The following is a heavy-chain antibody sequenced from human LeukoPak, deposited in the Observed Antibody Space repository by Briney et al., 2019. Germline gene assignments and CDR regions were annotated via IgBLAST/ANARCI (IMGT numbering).Heavy chain of an antibody. J-gene: IGHJ4*02. CDR3: ARGLSTAGALDY. D-gene: IGHD5/OR15-5a*01. Sequence: SETLSPTCAVYGVSFSGYYWSWIRQPPGKGLEWIGDITHSGSPNYNPSLKSRFTVSVDTSKNQFSLKVTSVTAADTAVYYCARGLSTAGALDYWGQGTLVTVSS. CDR2: ITHSGSP. CDR1: GVSFSGYY. V-gene: IGHV4-34*01.